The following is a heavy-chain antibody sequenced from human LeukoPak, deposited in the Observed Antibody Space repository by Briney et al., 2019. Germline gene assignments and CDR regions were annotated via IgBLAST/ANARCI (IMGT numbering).Heavy chain of an antibody. CDR1: GYSFTNYW. Sequence: GESLKISCEGSGYSFTNYWIGWVRQMPGKGLEWMGIIYPGDSDTRYSPSFQGQVTISADKSISTAYLQWRSLKASDTAMFYCARRGYGSGSYSDAFDFWGQGTMVTVSS. D-gene: IGHD3-10*01. J-gene: IGHJ3*01. V-gene: IGHV5-51*01. CDR2: IYPGDSDT. CDR3: ARRGYGSGSYSDAFDF.